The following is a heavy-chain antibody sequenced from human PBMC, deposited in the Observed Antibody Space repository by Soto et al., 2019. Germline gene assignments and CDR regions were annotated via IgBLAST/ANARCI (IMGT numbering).Heavy chain of an antibody. V-gene: IGHV1-2*02. CDR1: GYTFTGYY. J-gene: IGHJ4*02. CDR3: ARGEYRYGQYCFDS. D-gene: IGHD5-18*01. CDR2: ISPARGDT. Sequence: GASVKVSCKASGYTFTGYYMHWVRQAPGQGLEWMGWISPARGDTTYAQKFQGRVTMTRDTSISTAYMELIRLASDDTAVYSCARGEYRYGQYCFDSWGQGTLVTVSS.